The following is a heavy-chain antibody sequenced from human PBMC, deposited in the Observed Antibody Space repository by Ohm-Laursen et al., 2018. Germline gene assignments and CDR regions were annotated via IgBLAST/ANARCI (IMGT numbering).Heavy chain of an antibody. D-gene: IGHD1-26*01. CDR1: GFTFSSYA. J-gene: IGHJ3*02. Sequence: SLRLSCSATGFTFSSYAMSWVRQAPGKGLEWVSAISGSGGSTYYADSVKGRFTISRDNSKNTLYLQMNSLRAEDTAVYYCARRTYGGASAFDIWGQGTMVTVSS. V-gene: IGHV3-23*01. CDR2: ISGSGGST. CDR3: ARRTYGGASAFDI.